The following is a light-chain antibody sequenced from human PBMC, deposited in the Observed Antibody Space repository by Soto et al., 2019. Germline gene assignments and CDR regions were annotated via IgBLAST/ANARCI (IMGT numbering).Light chain of an antibody. J-gene: IGLJ1*01. Sequence: QSVLTQPASVSGSPGQSITISCTGTSSDVGGYNYVSWYQQHPGKAPKLMIYDVSNRPSGVSNRFSGSKSGNTASLTISGLQAEDEADYYSSSYTSSSTYAFGTGTKVTVL. CDR2: DVS. V-gene: IGLV2-14*01. CDR1: SSDVGGYNY. CDR3: SSYTSSSTYA.